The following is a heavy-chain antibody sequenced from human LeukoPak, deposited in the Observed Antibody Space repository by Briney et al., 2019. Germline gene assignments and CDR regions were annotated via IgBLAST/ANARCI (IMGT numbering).Heavy chain of an antibody. V-gene: IGHV3-23*01. CDR1: GFTFSSYA. CDR3: ANAGGDSRPHDY. Sequence: PGGSLRLSCAASGFTFSSYAMRWVRQAPRKGPEWVSAISGSGGSTSYADAVKGRFTISRDNSKNTLSLQMISLRAEDTAVYYCANAGGDSRPHDYWGQGTLVTVSS. CDR2: ISGSGGST. D-gene: IGHD2-21*02. J-gene: IGHJ4*02.